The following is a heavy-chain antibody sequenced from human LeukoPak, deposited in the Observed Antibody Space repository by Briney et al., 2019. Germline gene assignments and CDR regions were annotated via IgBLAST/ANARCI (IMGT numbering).Heavy chain of an antibody. Sequence: GGSLRLSCAASGFTFSSYWMSWVRQAPGKGLEWVANIKQDGSEKYYVDSVKGRFTTSRDNAKNSLYLQMNSLRAEDTAVYYCAKSLAAKLHAPDYWGQGTLVTVSS. D-gene: IGHD5-12*01. J-gene: IGHJ4*02. CDR1: GFTFSSYW. CDR2: IKQDGSEK. CDR3: AKSLAAKLHAPDY. V-gene: IGHV3-7*01.